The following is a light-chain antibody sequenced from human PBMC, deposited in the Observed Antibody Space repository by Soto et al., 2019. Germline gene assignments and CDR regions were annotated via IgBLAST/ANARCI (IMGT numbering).Light chain of an antibody. V-gene: IGKV3-11*01. CDR2: DSS. CDR3: QQRLTWPIT. Sequence: EAVLTQSPATLSLSPWERATLSCRASESVRDELGWYQQKPGQAPKLLIFDSSNRATGIPARFSGSGYGTDFTLSISSLEPEDFAVYYCQQRLTWPITFGQGTRLEI. J-gene: IGKJ5*01. CDR1: ESVRDE.